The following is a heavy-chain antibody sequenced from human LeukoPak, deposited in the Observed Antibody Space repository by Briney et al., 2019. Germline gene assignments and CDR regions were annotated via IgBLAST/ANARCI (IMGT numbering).Heavy chain of an antibody. CDR3: SSESAEATAKFDY. J-gene: IGHJ4*02. V-gene: IGHV3-49*04. CDR1: GFTFGGYD. CDR2: ISSKAYGGTT. Sequence: GGSLRLSCTASGFTFGGYDMDWVRQAPGKGLEWVGFISSKAYGGTTEYAADAKGRFTISRDDSKRTAYLQINSLKTDDTAVYYCSSESAEATAKFDYWGQGTPVTLSS. D-gene: IGHD2-21*02.